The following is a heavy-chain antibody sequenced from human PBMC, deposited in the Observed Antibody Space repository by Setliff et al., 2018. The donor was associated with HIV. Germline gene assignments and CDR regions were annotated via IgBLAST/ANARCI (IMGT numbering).Heavy chain of an antibody. CDR2: INLSRST. V-gene: IGHV4-34*01. Sequence: SETLSLTCAVYGASFSGYYWSWIRQPPGKGLEWIGEINLSRSTDYNPSLKSRVTISVDTSKNQFSLRLSSVTAGDTAMYYCTKDHLSGWASDCWGQGTLVTAPQ. CDR3: TKDHLSGWASDC. CDR1: GASFSGYY. D-gene: IGHD6-19*01. J-gene: IGHJ4*02.